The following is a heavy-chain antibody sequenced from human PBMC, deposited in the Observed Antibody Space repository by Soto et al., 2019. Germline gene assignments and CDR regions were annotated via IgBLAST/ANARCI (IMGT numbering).Heavy chain of an antibody. CDR1: GFTFSSYG. CDR3: VRATVGGAGRPFDP. D-gene: IGHD3-16*01. CDR2: ISSSTVTT. V-gene: IGHV3-48*04. J-gene: IGHJ5*02. Sequence: GGSLRLSCAASGFTFSSYGMNWVRQAPGKGLEWISYISSSTVTTYYADSVKGRFTISRDNAKNTLYLQVNSLRAEDTAVYYWVRATVGGAGRPFDPWGQGTLVTSPQ.